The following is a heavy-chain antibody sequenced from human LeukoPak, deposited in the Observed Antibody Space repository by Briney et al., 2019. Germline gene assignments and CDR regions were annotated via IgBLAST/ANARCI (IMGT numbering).Heavy chain of an antibody. D-gene: IGHD3-9*01. CDR1: GFTFSSYS. CDR3: ARNSLRYFDWLLSYYYYYYMDV. CDR2: IKQDGSEK. Sequence: GGSLRLSCAASGFTFSSYSMNWVRQAPGKGLEWVANIKQDGSEKYYVDSVKGRFTISRDNAKNSLYLQMNSLRAEDTAVYYCARNSLRYFDWLLSYYYYYYMDVWGKGTTVTVSS. V-gene: IGHV3-7*01. J-gene: IGHJ6*03.